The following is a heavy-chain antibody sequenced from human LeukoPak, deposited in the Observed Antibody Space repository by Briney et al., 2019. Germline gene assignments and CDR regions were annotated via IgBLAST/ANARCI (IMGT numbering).Heavy chain of an antibody. CDR3: AKQGSSAYFDF. Sequence: GGSLRLSCAASGFTFSSYAMSWVRQAPGKGLEWVSAMSGSGDSIFYADSVKGRFTISRDNSKNRLYLQMNSLRAEDTAVYYCAKQGSSAYFDFWGQGTLVTVSS. V-gene: IGHV3-23*01. J-gene: IGHJ4*02. D-gene: IGHD3-22*01. CDR2: MSGSGDSI. CDR1: GFTFSSYA.